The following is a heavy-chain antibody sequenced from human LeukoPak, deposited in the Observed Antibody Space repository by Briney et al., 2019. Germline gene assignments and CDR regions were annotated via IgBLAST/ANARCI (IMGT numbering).Heavy chain of an antibody. D-gene: IGHD2-2*02. V-gene: IGHV1-69*13. Sequence: ASVKVSCKASGGTLSSYAISWVRQAPGQGLEWMGGIIPIFGTANYAQKFQGRVTITADESTSTAYMELSSLRSEDTAVYYCARGVGCSSTSCYRGDYYYYYMDVWGKGTTVTVSS. CDR1: GGTLSSYA. CDR2: IIPIFGTA. CDR3: ARGVGCSSTSCYRGDYYYYYMDV. J-gene: IGHJ6*03.